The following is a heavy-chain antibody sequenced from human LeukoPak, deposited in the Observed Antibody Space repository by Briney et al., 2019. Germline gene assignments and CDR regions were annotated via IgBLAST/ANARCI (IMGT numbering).Heavy chain of an antibody. CDR2: ISYSGNTI. Sequence: PGGSLRLSCAASGFTFSDHYMSWIRQAPGKGLEWLSFISYSGNTIYYADSVKGRFTISRDNAKNSLYLQMNSLRGDDTAVYYCAAMTTVTSFFDYWGQRTLVTVSS. D-gene: IGHD4-17*01. CDR1: GFTFSDHY. V-gene: IGHV3-11*01. J-gene: IGHJ4*02. CDR3: AAMTTVTSFFDY.